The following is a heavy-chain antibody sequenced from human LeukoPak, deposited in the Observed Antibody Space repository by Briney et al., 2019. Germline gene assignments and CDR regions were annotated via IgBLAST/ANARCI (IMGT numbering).Heavy chain of an antibody. CDR2: INEDGSST. CDR3: ARGGLEPVDY. Sequence: GGSLRLSCAASGFTFSRYWMHWVRQAPGKGLVWVSRINEDGSSTNYADSVKGRFAISRDNVKNTLYLQLNGLRAEDTAVYYCARGGLEPVDYWGQGTLVTVSS. CDR1: GFTFSRYW. V-gene: IGHV3-74*01. J-gene: IGHJ4*02. D-gene: IGHD1-14*01.